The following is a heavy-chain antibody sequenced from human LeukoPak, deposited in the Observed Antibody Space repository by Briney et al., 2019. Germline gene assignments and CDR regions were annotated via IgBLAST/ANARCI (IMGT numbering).Heavy chain of an antibody. CDR1: GGSLSSSSYC. CDR2: IYYSGST. CDR3: ARGRDGYFFDY. D-gene: IGHD5-24*01. Sequence: SETLSLTCTVSGGSLSSSSYCWGWLRQPPGMGLEWIGSIYYSGSTYYNPSLKSRVTISADTSKNQFSLKSSSVAAAATAVYSCARGRDGYFFDYWGQGTLVTVSS. V-gene: IGHV4-39*01. J-gene: IGHJ4*02.